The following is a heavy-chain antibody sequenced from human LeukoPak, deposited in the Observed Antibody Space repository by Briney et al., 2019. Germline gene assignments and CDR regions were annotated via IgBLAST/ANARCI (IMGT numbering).Heavy chain of an antibody. Sequence: SQTLSLTCTVSGGSISSGDYYWSWIRQPPGKGLEWIGHIYYSGSTYYNPSLKSRVTISVDTSKNQFSLKLSSVTAADTAVYYCAREEGYDSSGYYDYWGQGTLVTVSS. CDR3: AREEGYDSSGYYDY. CDR2: IYYSGST. D-gene: IGHD3-22*01. J-gene: IGHJ4*02. V-gene: IGHV4-30-4*01. CDR1: GGSISSGDYY.